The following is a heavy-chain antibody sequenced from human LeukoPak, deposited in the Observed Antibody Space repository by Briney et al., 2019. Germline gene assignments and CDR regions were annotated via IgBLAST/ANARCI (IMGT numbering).Heavy chain of an antibody. CDR2: IKSKTDGGTT. Sequence: GGSLRLSCAASGFTFSSYGMHWVRQAPGKGLEWVGRIKSKTDGGTTDYAAPVKGRFTISRDDSKNTLYLQMNSLKTEDTAVYYCTTDQGELLHPLSYFDYWGQGTLVTVSS. V-gene: IGHV3-15*01. CDR3: TTDQGELLHPLSYFDY. J-gene: IGHJ4*02. CDR1: GFTFSSYG. D-gene: IGHD1-26*01.